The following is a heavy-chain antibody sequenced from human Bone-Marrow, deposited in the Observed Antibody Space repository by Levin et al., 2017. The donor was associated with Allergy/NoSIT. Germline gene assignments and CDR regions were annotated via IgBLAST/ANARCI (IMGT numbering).Heavy chain of an antibody. V-gene: IGHV3-74*01. CDR1: GFNFGGYW. CDR2: INGEGSVR. CDR3: VRGGGSATYYRLY. J-gene: IGHJ4*02. Sequence: GESLKISCEASGFNFGGYWMHWVRQVPGKGLFWVSRINGEGSVRNYGDSVKGRMTVSRDNARNTQFLDMHSLRAEDTAVYYCVRGGGSATYYRLYWGQGTQVTVSS. D-gene: IGHD3-10*01.